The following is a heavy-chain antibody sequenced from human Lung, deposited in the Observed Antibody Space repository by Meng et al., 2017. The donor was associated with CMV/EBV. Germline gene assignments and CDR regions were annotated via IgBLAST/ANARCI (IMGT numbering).Heavy chain of an antibody. CDR1: GASISTDNW. J-gene: IGHJ4*02. CDR3: AKEWLDATTGQFDY. V-gene: IGHV4-4*02. Sequence: SETLSLTCAVSGASISTDNWWSWVRQPPGKGLEWIGEIYRSGSTNYGPSLKSRVTISIDRSKNQFSLRLTSVTAADTAVYYCAKEWLDATTGQFDYWGQGTLVTVSS. D-gene: IGHD1-26*01. CDR2: IYRSGST.